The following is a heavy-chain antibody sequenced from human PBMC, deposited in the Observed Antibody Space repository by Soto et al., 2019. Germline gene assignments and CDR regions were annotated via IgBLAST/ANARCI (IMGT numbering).Heavy chain of an antibody. J-gene: IGHJ4*02. Sequence: GGSLRLSCAASGFTFSNAWMSWVRQAPGKGLEWVGRIKSKTDGGTTDYAAPVKGRFTISRDDSKNTLYLQMNSLKTEDTAVYYCTTDVLKYSSGWPWDYWGQGTLVTVSS. V-gene: IGHV3-15*01. CDR1: GFTFSNAW. CDR3: TTDVLKYSSGWPWDY. D-gene: IGHD6-19*01. CDR2: IKSKTDGGTT.